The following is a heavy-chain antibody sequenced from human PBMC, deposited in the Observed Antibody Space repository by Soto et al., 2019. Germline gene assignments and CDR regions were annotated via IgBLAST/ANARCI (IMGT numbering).Heavy chain of an antibody. V-gene: IGHV3-23*01. Sequence: PVGSLRLSCAASGFTFSTYAMSWVRQAPGKGLVWVSAISGSGGSTFYVDSVKGRFTISRDNSMNTLFLQMNSLRTEDTAVYYCARPRGFGVFDAYDIWGQGTMVTVSS. J-gene: IGHJ3*02. CDR2: ISGSGGST. D-gene: IGHD3-10*01. CDR1: GFTFSTYA. CDR3: ARPRGFGVFDAYDI.